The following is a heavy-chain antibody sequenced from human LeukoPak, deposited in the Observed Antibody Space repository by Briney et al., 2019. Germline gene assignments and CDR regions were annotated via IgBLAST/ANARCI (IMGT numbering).Heavy chain of an antibody. Sequence: QAGGSLRLSCAASGFTFSSYWMSWVRQAPGKGLEWVANIKQDGSEKYYVDSVKGRFTISRDNAKNSLYLQMNSLRAEDTALYYCVRDDILTGYPTPFDYWGQGTLVTVSS. J-gene: IGHJ4*02. D-gene: IGHD3-9*01. CDR3: VRDDILTGYPTPFDY. CDR2: IKQDGSEK. CDR1: GFTFSSYW. V-gene: IGHV3-7*01.